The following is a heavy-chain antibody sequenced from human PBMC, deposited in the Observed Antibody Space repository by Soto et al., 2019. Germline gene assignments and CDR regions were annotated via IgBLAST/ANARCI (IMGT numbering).Heavy chain of an antibody. D-gene: IGHD2-2*01. Sequence: ASVKVSCKASGYTFTSYGISWVRQAPGQGLEWMGWISAYNGNTNYAQKLQGRVTMTTDTSTSTAYMELSSLRSEDTALFYCASGENIVVVPAAMVVVDYWGQGTLVTVSS. CDR3: ASGENIVVVPAAMVVVDY. CDR2: ISAYNGNT. J-gene: IGHJ4*02. CDR1: GYTFTSYG. V-gene: IGHV1-18*01.